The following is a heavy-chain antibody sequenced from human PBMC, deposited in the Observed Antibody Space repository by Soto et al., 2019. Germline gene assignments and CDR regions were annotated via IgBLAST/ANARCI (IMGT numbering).Heavy chain of an antibody. Sequence: SMPRSCPASGLTFSSYGMHWVRHSPGNGLEWVAVIWYDGRNTYYADSVQCRFTISRDNSNNTLYLQMNSLRAEDTAVYYCARPAGYCDYGSSNLDGWGLVAWG. V-gene: IGHV3-33*01. D-gene: IGHD4-17*01. CDR2: IWYDGRNT. CDR1: GLTFSSYG. CDR3: ARPAGYCDYGSSNLDGWGLVA. J-gene: IGHJ6*03.